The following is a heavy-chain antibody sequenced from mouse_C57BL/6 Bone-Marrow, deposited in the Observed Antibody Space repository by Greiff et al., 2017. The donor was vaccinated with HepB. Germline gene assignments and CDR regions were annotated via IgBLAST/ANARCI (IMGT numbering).Heavy chain of an antibody. CDR2: SFPGDGDT. Sequence: LVEPGASVMISCKASGFAFSSSWLTLVKQRPGKGLEWIGRSFPGDGDTNYNGKFKGKATLTADKSSSTAYMQLSSLSSEDSAVYFCARSVGVKYYAMDYWGQGTSVTVSS. CDR1: GFAFSSSW. D-gene: IGHD1-1*02. V-gene: IGHV1-82*01. CDR3: ARSVGVKYYAMDY. J-gene: IGHJ4*01.